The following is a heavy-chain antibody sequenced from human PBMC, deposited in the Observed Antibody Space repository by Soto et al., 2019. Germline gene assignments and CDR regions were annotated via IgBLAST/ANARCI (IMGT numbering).Heavy chain of an antibody. CDR1: GFTFSTYW. D-gene: IGHD3-16*01. J-gene: IGHJ4*02. V-gene: IGHV3-7*01. Sequence: EVQLVESGGGLVQPGGSLRLSCAASGFTFSTYWMTWVRQPPGKGLEWVANMDQDGSETCYVDSVRGRFTVSRDNAKNSLYLQMNSLKVEDTAVYYCVCGGNFFIYWGQGTLVTVSP. CDR2: MDQDGSET. CDR3: VCGGNFFIY.